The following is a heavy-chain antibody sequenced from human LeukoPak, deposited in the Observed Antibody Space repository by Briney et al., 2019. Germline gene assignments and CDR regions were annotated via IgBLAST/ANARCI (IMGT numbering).Heavy chain of an antibody. CDR3: ARGYDILTGYQDY. CDR1: GFTFTKYE. CDR2: IYSGGST. D-gene: IGHD3-9*01. J-gene: IGHJ4*02. V-gene: IGHV3-66*01. Sequence: GGSLRLSCAASGFTFTKYEMNWVRQAPGKGLEWVSVIYSGGSTYYADSVKGRFTISRDNSKNTLYLQMNSLRAEDTAVYYCARGYDILTGYQDYWGQGTLVTVSS.